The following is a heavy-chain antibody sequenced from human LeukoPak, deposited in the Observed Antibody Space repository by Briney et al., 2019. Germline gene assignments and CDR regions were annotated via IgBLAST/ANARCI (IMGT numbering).Heavy chain of an antibody. D-gene: IGHD2-8*02. J-gene: IGHJ4*02. Sequence: PSETLSLTCTVSGGSISSGSYYWSWIRQPAGKGLEWIGRIYTSVSTNYNPSLKSRVTISVDTSKNQFSLKLSSVTAADTAVYYCARGPLWYYFDYWGQGTLVTVSS. CDR1: GGSISSGSYY. CDR3: ARGPLWYYFDY. V-gene: IGHV4-61*02. CDR2: IYTSVST.